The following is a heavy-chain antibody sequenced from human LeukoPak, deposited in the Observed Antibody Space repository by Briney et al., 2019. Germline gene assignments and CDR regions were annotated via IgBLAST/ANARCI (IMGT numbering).Heavy chain of an antibody. Sequence: GGSLRLSCAASGFSFSSYSMNWVRQAPGKGLEWVSAISGSGGSTYYADSVKGRFTISRDNSKNTLYLQMNSLRPEDTAVYYCGRDRGWLRSVDYWGQGTLVTVSS. CDR1: GFSFSSYS. CDR3: GRDRGWLRSVDY. CDR2: ISGSGGST. D-gene: IGHD5-12*01. J-gene: IGHJ4*02. V-gene: IGHV3-23*01.